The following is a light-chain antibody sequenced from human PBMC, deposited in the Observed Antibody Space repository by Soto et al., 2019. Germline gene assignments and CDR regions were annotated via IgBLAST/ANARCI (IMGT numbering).Light chain of an antibody. Sequence: QSALTQPPSVSGAPGQRVTISCTGSSSNIGAGYDVHWYQQFPGTAPKLLIFGDSNRPSGVPDRFSGSKSGTSASLAITGLQTDDEADYYCQSYDSSLSGSDVFGTGTKLTVL. CDR1: SSNIGAGYD. J-gene: IGLJ1*01. V-gene: IGLV1-40*01. CDR3: QSYDSSLSGSDV. CDR2: GDS.